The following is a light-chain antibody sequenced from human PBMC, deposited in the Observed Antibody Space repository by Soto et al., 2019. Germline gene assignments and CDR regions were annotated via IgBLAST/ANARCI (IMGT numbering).Light chain of an antibody. CDR1: QSVGTW. Sequence: DIQMTQSPSTLSASVGGRVTITCRASQSVGTWVAWYQQKPGKAPKLLIYGAPNLESGVPSRFSGSGSGTEFTLTITTXQPDDFATYFCQQYNRNTWSFGPGTKVDIK. CDR3: QQYNRNTWS. CDR2: GAP. V-gene: IGKV1-5*01. J-gene: IGKJ1*01.